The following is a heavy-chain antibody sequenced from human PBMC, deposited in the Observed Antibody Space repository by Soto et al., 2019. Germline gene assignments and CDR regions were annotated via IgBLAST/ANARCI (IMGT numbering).Heavy chain of an antibody. D-gene: IGHD2-2*02. CDR3: ATGGYCSDTTCYNFFDY. V-gene: IGHV5-51*01. Sequence: GESLKISCQGSVYSFTTYWIGWVRQMPGKGLEWMGIIYPGDSDTRYSPSFQGQVTISADKSISAAYLQWSSLKASDTAIYYCATGGYCSDTTCYNFFDYWGQGTLVTVSS. CDR1: VYSFTTYW. CDR2: IYPGDSDT. J-gene: IGHJ4*02.